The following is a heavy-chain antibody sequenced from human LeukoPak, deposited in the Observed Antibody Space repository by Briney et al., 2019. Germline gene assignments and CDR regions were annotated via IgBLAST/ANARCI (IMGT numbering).Heavy chain of an antibody. J-gene: IGHJ6*03. Sequence: PSETLSLTCTVSGGSISSSSYYWGWIRQPPGKGLEWIGSIYYSGSTYYNPSLKSRVTLSVDTSKNQFSLKLSSVTAADTAVYYCARAGGGSSGGYYYYYMDVWGKGTTVTVSS. CDR2: IYYSGST. CDR3: ARAGGGSSGGYYYYYMDV. V-gene: IGHV4-39*07. D-gene: IGHD6-19*01. CDR1: GGSISSSSYY.